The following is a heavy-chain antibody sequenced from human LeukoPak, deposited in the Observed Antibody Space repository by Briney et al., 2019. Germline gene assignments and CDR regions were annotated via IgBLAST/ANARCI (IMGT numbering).Heavy chain of an antibody. V-gene: IGHV4-59*12. CDR1: GGSISSYY. Sequence: SETLSLTCTVSGGSISSYYWSWIRQPPGKGLEWIGSIYYSGSTYYNPSLKSRVTISVDTSKNQFSLKLSSVTAADTAVYYCASLGEQQPPLGYYYGMDAWGQGTTVTVSS. D-gene: IGHD6-13*01. CDR3: ASLGEQQPPLGYYYGMDA. J-gene: IGHJ6*02. CDR2: IYYSGST.